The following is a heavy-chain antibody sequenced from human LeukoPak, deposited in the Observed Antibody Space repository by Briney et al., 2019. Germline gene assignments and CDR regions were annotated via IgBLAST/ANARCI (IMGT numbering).Heavy chain of an antibody. J-gene: IGHJ4*02. D-gene: IGHD2-2*01. CDR3: ARGAGERYCSSTSCYNFDY. CDR1: GGTFSSYA. CDR2: IIPIFGTA. Sequence: SVKVSCKAAGGTFSSYAISWVRQAPGQGLEWMGGIIPIFGTANYAQKFQGRGTITTDEYTSTAYMEPRSLRSEDTAVYYCARGAGERYCSSTSCYNFDYWGQGTLVTVSS. V-gene: IGHV1-69*05.